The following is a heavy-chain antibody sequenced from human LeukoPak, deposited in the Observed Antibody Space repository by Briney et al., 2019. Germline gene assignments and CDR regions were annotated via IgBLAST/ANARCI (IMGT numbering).Heavy chain of an antibody. CDR1: GGSFSGYY. Sequence: SETLSLTCAVYGGSFSGYYWSWIRQPPGKGLEWIGEINHSGSTNYNPSLKSRVTISVDTSKNQFSLKLSSVTAAATAVYYCAKPLGNYWGQGTLVTVSS. D-gene: IGHD7-27*01. J-gene: IGHJ4*02. V-gene: IGHV4-34*01. CDR2: INHSGST. CDR3: AKPLGNY.